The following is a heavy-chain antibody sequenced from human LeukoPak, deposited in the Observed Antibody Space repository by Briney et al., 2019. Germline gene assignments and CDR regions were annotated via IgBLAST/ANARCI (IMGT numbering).Heavy chain of an antibody. CDR1: GFTFSSYA. Sequence: GGSLRLSCAASGFTFSSYAMHWVRQAPGKGLEWVAVISYDGSNKYYADSVKGRFTISRDNSKNTLYLQMNSLRAEDTAVYYCARMAFGEAGPDGSYYYYYYGMDVWGQGTTVTVSS. CDR2: ISYDGSNK. D-gene: IGHD3-10*01. J-gene: IGHJ6*02. V-gene: IGHV3-30-3*01. CDR3: ARMAFGEAGPDGSYYYYYYGMDV.